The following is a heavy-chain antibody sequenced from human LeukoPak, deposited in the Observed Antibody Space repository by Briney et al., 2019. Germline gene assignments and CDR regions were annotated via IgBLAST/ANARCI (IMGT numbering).Heavy chain of an antibody. V-gene: IGHV3-30*04. J-gene: IGHJ3*01. CDR1: GFTFSSYA. D-gene: IGHD3-22*01. CDR2: ISYDGSNK. Sequence: GGSLRLSCAASGFTFSSYAMHWVRQAPGKGLEWVAVISYDGSNKYYADSVKGRFTISRDNAKNSLYLQMNSLRAEDTAVYYCARDSRGSGYHLWGQGTMVTVSS. CDR3: ARDSRGSGYHL.